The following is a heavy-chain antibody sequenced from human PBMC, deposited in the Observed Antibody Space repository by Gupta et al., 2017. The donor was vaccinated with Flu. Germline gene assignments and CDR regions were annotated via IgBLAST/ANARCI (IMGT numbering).Heavy chain of an antibody. V-gene: IGHV4-61*01. CDR3: AREGARIGNNWFDP. J-gene: IGHJ5*02. Sequence: GSYYWSWIRQPPGKGLEWIGYIYYGGSTNYNPSLKSRVTISVDTSKNQFSLKLSSVTAADTAVYYCAREGARIGNNWFDPWGQGTLVTVSS. CDR1: GSYY. CDR2: IYYGGST. D-gene: IGHD2-15*01.